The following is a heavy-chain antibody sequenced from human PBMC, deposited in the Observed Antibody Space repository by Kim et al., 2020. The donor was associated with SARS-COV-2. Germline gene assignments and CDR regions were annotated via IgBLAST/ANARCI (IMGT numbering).Heavy chain of an antibody. CDR1: GIHVDGYA. CDR2: VTCSGSAH. CDR3: VTEAGRDGHNCLES. J-gene: IGHJ4*02. V-gene: IGHV3-9*01. D-gene: IGHD2-15*01. Sequence: GGSLRLSCAASGIHVDGYAMPWVRQAPGKGLEWLAGVTCSGSAHDSADSVKGRLTVSRDSAKHCLYLQMNSLPPEDTAVYYCVTEAGRDGHNCLESWGQG.